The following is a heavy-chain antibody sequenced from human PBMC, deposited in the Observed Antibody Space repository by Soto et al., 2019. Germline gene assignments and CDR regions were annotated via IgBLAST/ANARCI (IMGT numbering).Heavy chain of an antibody. CDR3: ARGQQLMGLDK. CDR1: GDSVTTSY. J-gene: IGHJ4*02. V-gene: IGHV4-4*07. Sequence: QVQLQESGPGLLKPSETLTLTCTVSGDSVTTSYWSWVRQAAGQGLQWLGRIYPSGEINYNPSLRSRLTISTDTYMNQFSLTLTSVTAADTARYYCARGQQLMGLDKWGRGILVTVSS. CDR2: IYPSGEI. D-gene: IGHD1-1*01.